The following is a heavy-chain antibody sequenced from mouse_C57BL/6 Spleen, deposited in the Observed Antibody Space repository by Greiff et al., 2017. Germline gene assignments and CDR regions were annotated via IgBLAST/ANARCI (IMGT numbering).Heavy chain of an antibody. CDR2: IGDGGSYT. CDR3: ARNQSSSGEVDD. D-gene: IGHD3-2*02. V-gene: IGHV5-4*01. Sequence: EVQLVESGGGLVKPGGSLKLSCAASGFTFSSYAMSWVRQTPEKRLEWVATIGDGGSYTYYPDNVKGRFTISRDNAKNNLYLQLSHLKSEDTAMYNCARNQSSSGEVDDWGTGTTLTVSS. CDR1: GFTFSSYA. J-gene: IGHJ2*01.